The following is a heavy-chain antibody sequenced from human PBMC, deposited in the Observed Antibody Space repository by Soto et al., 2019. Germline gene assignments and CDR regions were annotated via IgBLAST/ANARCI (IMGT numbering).Heavy chain of an antibody. J-gene: IGHJ6*02. CDR2: ISSSSLDI. Sequence: EVQLVESGGGLVKPGGSLRVSCAASGFTFSNYTMNWVRQAPGKGLEWVSAISSSSLDIYYADSVKGRFTISRDNAKNSLYLQMNSLGAEDTAVYYCARANYDFWSGYSTYFGMDVWGQGTTVTVSS. CDR1: GFTFSNYT. D-gene: IGHD3-3*01. CDR3: ARANYDFWSGYSTYFGMDV. V-gene: IGHV3-21*01.